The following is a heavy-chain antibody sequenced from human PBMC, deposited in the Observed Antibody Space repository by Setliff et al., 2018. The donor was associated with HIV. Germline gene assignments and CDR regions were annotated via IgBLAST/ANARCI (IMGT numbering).Heavy chain of an antibody. CDR2: ISYSGSA. V-gene: IGHV4-59*12. CDR3: ARDRSNWNYGKNYMDV. J-gene: IGHJ6*03. Sequence: PSETLSLTCTVSRGSIKYYFWSWIRQPPGKGLECIGHISYSGSATYNPSLKSRATISVDTSKNQFSLKLSSVTAADTAVYYCARDRSNWNYGKNYMDVWGKGTTVTVSS. CDR1: RGSIKYYF. D-gene: IGHD1-7*01.